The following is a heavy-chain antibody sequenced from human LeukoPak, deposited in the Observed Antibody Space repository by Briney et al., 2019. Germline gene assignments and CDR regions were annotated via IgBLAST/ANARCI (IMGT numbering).Heavy chain of an antibody. Sequence: SVKVSCKASGGTFSNFAISWVRQAPGQGLEWMGGIIPIFGTAKYAQKVQGRVAMSTDESKTTAYMELSSLRSEDSAVYYCARQGGITVFGVAQPGGAFDIWGQGTMVTVSS. V-gene: IGHV1-69*05. D-gene: IGHD3-3*01. CDR2: IIPIFGTA. J-gene: IGHJ3*02. CDR1: GGTFSNFA. CDR3: ARQGGITVFGVAQPGGAFDI.